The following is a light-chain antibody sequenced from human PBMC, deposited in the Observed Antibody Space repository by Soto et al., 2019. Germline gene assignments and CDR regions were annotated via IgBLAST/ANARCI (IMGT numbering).Light chain of an antibody. Sequence: ETVMTQSPATLSVSAGERATLSCRASQRVSNDLAWYQQKPGQAPRLLIYGASTRATGIPARFSGSGSGTEFTLTISSLQSEDFAVYYCQQFNNWPITFGQGTRLEIK. CDR1: QRVSND. V-gene: IGKV3-15*01. J-gene: IGKJ5*01. CDR2: GAS. CDR3: QQFNNWPIT.